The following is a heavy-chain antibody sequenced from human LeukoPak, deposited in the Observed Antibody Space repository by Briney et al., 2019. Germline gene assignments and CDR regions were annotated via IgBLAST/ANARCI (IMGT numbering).Heavy chain of an antibody. Sequence: GGSLRLSCAVSGFTFSSYWMSWVRQAPGKGLEWVANIKEDGSEKYYVDSVKGRFTISRDNAKDSLYLQMNSLRAEDAAVYYCARQYYLDYWGQGILVTVSS. D-gene: IGHD4-11*01. CDR3: ARQYYLDY. J-gene: IGHJ4*02. CDR1: GFTFSSYW. V-gene: IGHV3-7*01. CDR2: IKEDGSEK.